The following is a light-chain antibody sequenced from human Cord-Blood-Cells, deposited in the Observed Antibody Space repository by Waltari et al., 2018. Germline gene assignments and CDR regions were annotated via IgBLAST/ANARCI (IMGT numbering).Light chain of an antibody. CDR3: QQYYSYPPT. CDR1: QGISSY. Sequence: FSASTGDRVTITCRASQGISSYLAWYQQKPGKAPKLLIYAASTLQSGVPSRFSGSGSGTDFTLTISCLQSEDFATYYCQQYYSYPPTFGQGTKVEIK. CDR2: AAS. V-gene: IGKV1-8*01. J-gene: IGKJ1*01.